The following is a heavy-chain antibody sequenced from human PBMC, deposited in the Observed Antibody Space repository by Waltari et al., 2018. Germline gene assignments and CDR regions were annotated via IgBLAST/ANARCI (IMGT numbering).Heavy chain of an antibody. Sequence: QVQLQESGPGLVKPSETLSLTCTVSGGSISSHYWSWIRQPPGKGLEWIGYIYYSGSTNHNPSLKRRVTISVDTSKNQFSLKLSSVTAADTAVYYCARERKGIAVAREGFDYWGQGTLVTVSS. CDR3: ARERKGIAVAREGFDY. V-gene: IGHV4-59*11. CDR2: IYYSGST. D-gene: IGHD6-19*01. CDR1: GGSISSHY. J-gene: IGHJ4*02.